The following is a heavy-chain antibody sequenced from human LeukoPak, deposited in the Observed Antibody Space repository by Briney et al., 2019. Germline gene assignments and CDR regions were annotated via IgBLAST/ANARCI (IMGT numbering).Heavy chain of an antibody. D-gene: IGHD1-1*01. J-gene: IGHJ4*02. CDR2: ISSSSSTI. Sequence: GGSLRLSCATSGFTFSSYSMNWVRQAPGKGLEWFSYISSSSSTIYYADSVKGRFTISRDNAKNSLYLQMNSLRAEDTAVYYCARDRLEPPRVYYFDYWGQGTLVTVSS. V-gene: IGHV3-48*01. CDR3: ARDRLEPPRVYYFDY. CDR1: GFTFSSYS.